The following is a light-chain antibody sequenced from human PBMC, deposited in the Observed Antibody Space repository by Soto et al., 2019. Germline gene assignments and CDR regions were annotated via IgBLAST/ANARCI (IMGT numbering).Light chain of an antibody. CDR2: GAS. J-gene: IGKJ1*01. Sequence: EVVMTQSPATLSVSPGERATLSCRASQSVSSNLAWYQQKPGQAPRLLMYGASTRATGIPARFSGSGFGTEFTLTISSLQSEDFAVYYCQQYHNWPRTFGQGTKVDIK. CDR1: QSVSSN. CDR3: QQYHNWPRT. V-gene: IGKV3-15*01.